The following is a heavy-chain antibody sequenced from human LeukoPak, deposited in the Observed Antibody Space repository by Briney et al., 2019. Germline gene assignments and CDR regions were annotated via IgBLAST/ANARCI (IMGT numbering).Heavy chain of an antibody. CDR2: ISSTGSYI. CDR3: AREMDDILTGYGLDY. V-gene: IGHV3-21*01. D-gene: IGHD3-9*01. Sequence: SGGSLRLSCAASGFTFSSYSMNWVRQAPGKGLEWVSSISSTGSYIFYADSVKGRFTISRDNAKTSLYLQMNSLRAEDTAVYYCAREMDDILTGYGLDYWGQGTLVTVSS. CDR1: GFTFSSYS. J-gene: IGHJ4*02.